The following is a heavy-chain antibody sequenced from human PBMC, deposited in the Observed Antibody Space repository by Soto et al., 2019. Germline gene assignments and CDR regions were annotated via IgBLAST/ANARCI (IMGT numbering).Heavy chain of an antibody. J-gene: IGHJ6*03. CDR1: GGSISSGGYY. CDR3: ARDIRLLIRQNYYYYYMDV. D-gene: IGHD2-15*01. V-gene: IGHV4-31*03. CDR2: IYYSGST. Sequence: SETLSLTCTVSGGSISSGGYYWSWIRQHPGKGLEWIGYIYYSGSTYYNPSLKSRVTISVDTSKNQFSLKLSSVTAADTAVYYCARDIRLLIRQNYYYYYMDVWGKGTTVTVSS.